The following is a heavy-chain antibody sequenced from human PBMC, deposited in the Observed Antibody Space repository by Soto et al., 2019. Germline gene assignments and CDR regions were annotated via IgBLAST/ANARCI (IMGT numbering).Heavy chain of an antibody. CDR3: ARLYYAGSPYYPPGY. V-gene: IGHV3-20*04. D-gene: IGHD3-22*01. CDR1: EFTYDEYC. CDR2: INWNGDST. Sequence: GEPLRHSCAASEFTYDEYCLNWVRQAPEKGLEWVSGINWNGDSTSYADSVTGRFTIYRDNAKKSLYLQMNSLRVEDTALYYCARLYYAGSPYYPPGYWGQGTLVTVST. J-gene: IGHJ4*02.